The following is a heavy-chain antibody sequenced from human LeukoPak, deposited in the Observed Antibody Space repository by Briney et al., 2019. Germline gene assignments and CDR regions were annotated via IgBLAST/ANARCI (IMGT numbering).Heavy chain of an antibody. CDR1: GYTFTGYY. CDR3: AREVDCSSTSCALDY. J-gene: IGHJ4*02. CDR2: INPNSGGT. D-gene: IGHD2-2*01. Sequence: GASVKVSCKASGYTFTGYYMHWVRQAPGQGLEWMGWINPNSGGTNYAQKFQGRVTMTRDTSISTAYMELGRLRSDDTAVYYCAREVDCSSTSCALDYWGQGTLVTVSS. V-gene: IGHV1-2*02.